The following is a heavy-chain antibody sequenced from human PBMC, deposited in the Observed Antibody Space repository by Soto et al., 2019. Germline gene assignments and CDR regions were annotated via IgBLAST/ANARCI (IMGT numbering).Heavy chain of an antibody. D-gene: IGHD1-26*01. CDR1: GFTFSSYG. CDR2: IWYDGSNK. V-gene: IGHV3-33*01. Sequence: GGSLRLSCAASGFTFSSYGMHWVRQAPGKGLEWVAVIWYDGSNKYYADSVKGRFTISRDNSKNTLYLQMNSLRAEDTAVYYCARDYSRNPKAIDYWGQGTLVTVSS. CDR3: ARDYSRNPKAIDY. J-gene: IGHJ4*02.